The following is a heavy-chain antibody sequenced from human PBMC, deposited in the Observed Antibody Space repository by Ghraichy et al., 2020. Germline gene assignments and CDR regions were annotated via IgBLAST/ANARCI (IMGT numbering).Heavy chain of an antibody. CDR2: ISSDTIYT. CDR1: GFTFSDYY. J-gene: IGHJ4*01. Sequence: LRLSCAASGFTFSDYYMTWIRQAPGKGLEWVSYISSDTIYTNYADSVKGRFTISRDNARNSLYLQMNSLRAEDTAVYYCARGSGGYVSGGSGIDYWALGTLVTVSS. V-gene: IGHV3-11*05. CDR3: ARGSGGYVSGGSGIDY. D-gene: IGHD1-26*01.